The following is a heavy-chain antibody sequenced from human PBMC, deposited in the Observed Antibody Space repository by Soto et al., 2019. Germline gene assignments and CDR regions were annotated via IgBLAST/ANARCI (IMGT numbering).Heavy chain of an antibody. D-gene: IGHD3-3*01. CDR3: AREGSHYDVWSGYYTGREFDY. J-gene: IGHJ4*02. V-gene: IGHV1-18*04. CDR1: GYTFTSYG. Sequence: ASVKVSCKASGYTFTSYGISWVRQAPGQGLEWMGWISSYNGNTNYAQKLQGRVTMTTDTSTSTAYMELRSLRSDDTAVYYCAREGSHYDVWSGYYTGREFDYWGQGTLVTVSS. CDR2: ISSYNGNT.